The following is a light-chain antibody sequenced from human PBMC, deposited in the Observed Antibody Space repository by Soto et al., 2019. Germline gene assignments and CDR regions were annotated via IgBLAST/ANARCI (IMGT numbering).Light chain of an antibody. CDR3: QQYNNWPRT. CDR1: QSVSSN. Sequence: EIVMPQSPATLSVSPGARATLSCRASQSVSSNLAWYQQKPGQAPRLLIYGASTRATGIPARFSCSGSGTEFTLTISSLQSEDFAVYYCQQYNNWPRTFGQGTKLEIK. J-gene: IGKJ2*01. CDR2: GAS. V-gene: IGKV3-15*01.